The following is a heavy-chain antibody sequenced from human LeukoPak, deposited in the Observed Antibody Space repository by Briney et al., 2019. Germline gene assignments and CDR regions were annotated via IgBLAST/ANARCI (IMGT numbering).Heavy chain of an antibody. D-gene: IGHD3-3*01. CDR2: IYHSGST. CDR3: ARSYYDFWSGWFDP. V-gene: IGHV4-4*02. CDR1: GGSISSSNW. J-gene: IGHJ5*02. Sequence: SGTLSLTCAVSGGSISSSNWWSWVRQPPGKGLEWIGEIYHSGSTNYNPSLKSRVTMSVDTSKNQFSLKLSSVTAADTAVYYCARSYYDFWSGWFDPWGQGTLVTVSS.